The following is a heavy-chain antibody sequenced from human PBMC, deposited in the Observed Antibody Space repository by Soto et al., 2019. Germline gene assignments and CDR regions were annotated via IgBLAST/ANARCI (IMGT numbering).Heavy chain of an antibody. J-gene: IGHJ6*02. Sequence: QVQLQESGPGLVKPSETLSLTCTVSGCSISSYYCSWIRQPPGKVLEWIGYIYYSGSTNYNPSLKSRVTISVDTSKNQFSLKLSSVTAADTAVYYCARHSSGWYTENYGMDVWGQGTTVTVSS. V-gene: IGHV4-59*08. CDR1: GCSISSYY. D-gene: IGHD6-19*01. CDR2: IYYSGST. CDR3: ARHSSGWYTENYGMDV.